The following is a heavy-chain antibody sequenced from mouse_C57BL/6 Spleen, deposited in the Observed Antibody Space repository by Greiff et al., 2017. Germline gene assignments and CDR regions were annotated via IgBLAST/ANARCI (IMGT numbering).Heavy chain of an antibody. CDR2: INPSSGYT. CDR1: GYTFTSYT. V-gene: IGHV1-4*01. Sequence: VKLVESGAELARPGASVKMSCKASGYTFTSYTMHWVKQRPGQGLAWIGYINPSSGYTKYNQKFKDKATLTADKSSSTAYMQLSSLTSEDSAVYYCARRGTTFPYYLDYWGQGTTLTVSS. CDR3: ARRGTTFPYYLDY. D-gene: IGHD1-1*01. J-gene: IGHJ2*01.